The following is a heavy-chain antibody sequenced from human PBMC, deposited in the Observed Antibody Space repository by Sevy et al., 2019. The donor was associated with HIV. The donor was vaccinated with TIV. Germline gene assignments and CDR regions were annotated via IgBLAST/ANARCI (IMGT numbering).Heavy chain of an antibody. CDR2: INPNSGGT. V-gene: IGHV1-2*02. CDR3: ARGIKRGDCSGGSCYPVIDSDY. CDR1: GYTFTGYY. D-gene: IGHD2-15*01. Sequence: ASVKVSCKASGYTFTGYYMHWVRQAPGQGLEWMGWINPNSGGTNYAQKFQGRVTMTRDTSISTAYMELSSLRSDDTAVYYCARGIKRGDCSGGSCYPVIDSDYWGQGTLVTVSS. J-gene: IGHJ4*02.